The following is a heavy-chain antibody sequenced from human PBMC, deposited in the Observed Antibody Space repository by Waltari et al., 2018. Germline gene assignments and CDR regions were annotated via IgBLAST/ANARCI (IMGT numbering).Heavy chain of an antibody. CDR1: VSRFPIHC. CDR2: IYPGDSDT. Sequence: DVQLVQSGAEVKKPGESLNIPCAPSVSRFPIHCIGWVRQIPGDGLEWLGIIYPGDSDTRYSPSFQGQVTISADMSINTAYLQWSRLEPSDTAMYYCARSTDSSGYYDLFDYWGQGTLVSVSS. D-gene: IGHD3-22*01. J-gene: IGHJ4*02. V-gene: IGHV5-51*01. CDR3: ARSTDSSGYYDLFDY.